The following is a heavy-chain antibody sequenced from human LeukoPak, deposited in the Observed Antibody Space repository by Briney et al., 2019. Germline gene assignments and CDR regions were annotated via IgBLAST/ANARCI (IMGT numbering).Heavy chain of an antibody. D-gene: IGHD2-8*01. CDR1: GFTFTSYW. CDR2: IKEDGSEK. CDR3: ARGVYHFDN. J-gene: IGHJ4*02. V-gene: IGHV3-7*01. Sequence: GGSLRLSCAATGFTFTSYWMTWVRQAPGKGLEWVANIKEDGSEKYYLDSVKGRFTISRDNAKNSLYLQMNSLRVEDTAMYYCARGVYHFDNWGQGTLVTVSS.